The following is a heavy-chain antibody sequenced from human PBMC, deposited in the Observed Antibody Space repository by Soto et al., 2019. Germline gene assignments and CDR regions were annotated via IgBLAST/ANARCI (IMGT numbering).Heavy chain of an antibody. D-gene: IGHD1-20*01. CDR2: IIPIFGTA. Sequence: SVKVSCKASGYTFTSYGISWVRQAPGQGLEWMGGIIPIFGTANYAQKFQGRVTITADESTSTAYMELSSLRSEDTAVYYCARDLVYNFNWFDPWGQGTLVTVSS. V-gene: IGHV1-69*13. CDR3: ARDLVYNFNWFDP. J-gene: IGHJ5*02. CDR1: GYTFTSYG.